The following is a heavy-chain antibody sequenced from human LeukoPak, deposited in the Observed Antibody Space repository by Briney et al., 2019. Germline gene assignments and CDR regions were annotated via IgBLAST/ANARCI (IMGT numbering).Heavy chain of an antibody. CDR2: INHSGST. J-gene: IGHJ4*02. Sequence: SETLSLTCVVHGGSFSGYYWSWIRQPPGKGLEWIGEINHSGSTNYNPSLKSRVTISVDTSKNQFSLKLSSVTAADTAVYYCARRRQWLVQHFDYWGQGTLVTVSS. V-gene: IGHV4-34*01. D-gene: IGHD6-19*01. CDR3: ARRRQWLVQHFDY. CDR1: GGSFSGYY.